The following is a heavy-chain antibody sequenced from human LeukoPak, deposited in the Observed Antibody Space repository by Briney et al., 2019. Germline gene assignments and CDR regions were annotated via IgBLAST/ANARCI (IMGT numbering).Heavy chain of an antibody. Sequence: PSETLSLTCSVYGGSSSGYYWTWIRQPPGKGLEWIGEIYHSGTTNSESSNTNPSLKSRLTMSVDTSKNQFSLKLSSVTAADTAVYYCARESIVGVLDYWGQGTLVTVSS. CDR3: ARESIVGVLDY. CDR1: GGSSSGYY. CDR2: IYHSGTT. D-gene: IGHD1-26*01. J-gene: IGHJ4*02. V-gene: IGHV4-34*10.